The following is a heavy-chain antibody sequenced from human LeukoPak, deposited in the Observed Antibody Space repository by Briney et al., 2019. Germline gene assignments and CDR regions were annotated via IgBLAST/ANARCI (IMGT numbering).Heavy chain of an antibody. J-gene: IGHJ4*02. CDR2: INPNSGGT. V-gene: IGHV1-2*06. CDR3: AREGYDSGGYYLGDY. Sequence: ASVKVSCKASGYTFTGYYMHWVRQASGQGLEWMGRINPNSGGTNYAQKFQGRVTMTRDTSTSTAYMELSRLRSDDTAIYYCAREGYDSGGYYLGDYWGQGTLVTVSS. CDR1: GYTFTGYY. D-gene: IGHD3-22*01.